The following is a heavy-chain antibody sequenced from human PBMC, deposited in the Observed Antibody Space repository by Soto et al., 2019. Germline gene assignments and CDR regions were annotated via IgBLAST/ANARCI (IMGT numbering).Heavy chain of an antibody. Sequence: GAPVKVSCKASGYTFTSYDINWVRQATGQGLEWMGWMNPNSGNTGYAQKFQGRVTMTRNTSISTAYMELSSLRSEDTAVYYCARGAHSDYVWGSYRGDFDYLGQGTLVTVS. CDR3: ARGAHSDYVWGSYRGDFDY. CDR1: GYTFTSYD. V-gene: IGHV1-8*01. D-gene: IGHD3-16*01. CDR2: MNPNSGNT. J-gene: IGHJ4*02.